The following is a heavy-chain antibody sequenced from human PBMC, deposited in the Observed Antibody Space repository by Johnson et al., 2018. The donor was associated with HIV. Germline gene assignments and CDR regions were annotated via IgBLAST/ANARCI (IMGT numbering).Heavy chain of an antibody. CDR2: ISYDGSDK. Sequence: QVQLVESGGGVVQPGGSLRLSCAASGFTFSSYAMHWVRQAPGKGLEWVAVISYDGSDKYYADSVKGRFTISRDNSKNTLYLQMNSLRAEDTAVYYCARPKQLLFYPDAVDFWGQGTMVTVSS. J-gene: IGHJ3*01. CDR3: ARPKQLLFYPDAVDF. V-gene: IGHV3-30*04. CDR1: GFTFSSYA. D-gene: IGHD2-2*01.